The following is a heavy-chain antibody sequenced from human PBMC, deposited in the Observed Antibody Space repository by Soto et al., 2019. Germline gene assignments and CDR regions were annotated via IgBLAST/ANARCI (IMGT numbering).Heavy chain of an antibody. CDR3: ARYCGGGSCYLGAFDI. Sequence: QMQLQESGPGLVKPSGTPSLTCTVSGVSINSANWWTWVRQSPGKGLEWIGEIYHSGSTNFNPSLKSRVTISVDNSKNQFYLELTSVTAADTAVYYCARYCGGGSCYLGAFDIWGQGTMVTVSS. CDR1: GVSINSANW. V-gene: IGHV4-4*02. D-gene: IGHD2-15*01. CDR2: IYHSGST. J-gene: IGHJ3*02.